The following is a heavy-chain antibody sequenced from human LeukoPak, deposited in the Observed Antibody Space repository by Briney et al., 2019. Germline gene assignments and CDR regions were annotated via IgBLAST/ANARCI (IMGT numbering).Heavy chain of an antibody. V-gene: IGHV3-21*04. CDR3: ARAPGVRYYYYMDV. Sequence: PGGSLRLSCASSGFTFSSYSMNWVREAPGKVLEWVSSISSSSSYIYYADSVKGRFTISRDNAKNSLYLQMNSLRAEDTALYYCARAPGVRYYYYMDVWGKGTTVTVSS. CDR1: GFTFSSYS. J-gene: IGHJ6*03. CDR2: ISSSSSYI. D-gene: IGHD2-8*01.